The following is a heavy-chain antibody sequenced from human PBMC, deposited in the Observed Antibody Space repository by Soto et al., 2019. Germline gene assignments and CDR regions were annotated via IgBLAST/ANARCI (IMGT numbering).Heavy chain of an antibody. CDR2: ISGSGGST. D-gene: IGHD3-9*01. Sequence: EVQLLESGGGLVQPGGSLRLSCAASGFTFSSYAMSWVRQAPGKGLEWVSAISGSGGSTYYADSVKGRFTISRDNSKNTLYLQMNSLRAEDTAVYYCAKDVVDYDILTGYYQGSYYFDYWGQGTLVTVSS. J-gene: IGHJ4*02. V-gene: IGHV3-23*01. CDR1: GFTFSSYA. CDR3: AKDVVDYDILTGYYQGSYYFDY.